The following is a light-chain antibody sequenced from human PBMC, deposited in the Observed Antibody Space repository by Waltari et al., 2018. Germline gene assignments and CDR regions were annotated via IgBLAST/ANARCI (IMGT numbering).Light chain of an antibody. J-gene: IGKJ4*01. CDR3: QQYDGSILT. Sequence: IVLTQSPDTLSLSPGQRATLSCRASQTINHNFLVWYQQKPGQAPRLLLHGASSRATGFPDRFSGSGSGTDFTLTSSRLEPEDVAVYYCQQYDGSILTFGGGTKVEI. V-gene: IGKV3-20*01. CDR2: GAS. CDR1: QTINHNF.